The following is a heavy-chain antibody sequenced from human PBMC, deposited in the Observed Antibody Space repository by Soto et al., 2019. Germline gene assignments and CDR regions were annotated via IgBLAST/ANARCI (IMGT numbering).Heavy chain of an antibody. Sequence: SETLSLTCAVSGGSISSSNWWSWVRQPPGKGLEWIGEIYHSGSTNYNPSLKSRVTISVDKSKNQFSLKLSSVTAADTAVYYCARWNLVVAGYGSGWFDPWGQGTLVTVSS. J-gene: IGHJ5*02. D-gene: IGHD6-19*01. CDR3: ARWNLVVAGYGSGWFDP. V-gene: IGHV4-4*02. CDR1: GGSISSSNW. CDR2: IYHSGST.